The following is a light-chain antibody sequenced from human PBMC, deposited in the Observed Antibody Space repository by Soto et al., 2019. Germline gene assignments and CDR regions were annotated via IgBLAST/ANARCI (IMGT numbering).Light chain of an antibody. J-gene: IGLJ1*01. Sequence: QSALTQPASVSGSPGQSITISCTGTSSDVGGYNSVSWYQQHPGKAPKLMIYGVSNRPSGISNRFSGSKSGNTASLTISGLQTEDEADYYCSSFISSNTLALCVFGTGTKLTVL. CDR1: SSDVGGYNS. V-gene: IGLV2-14*03. CDR2: GVS. CDR3: SSFISSNTLALCV.